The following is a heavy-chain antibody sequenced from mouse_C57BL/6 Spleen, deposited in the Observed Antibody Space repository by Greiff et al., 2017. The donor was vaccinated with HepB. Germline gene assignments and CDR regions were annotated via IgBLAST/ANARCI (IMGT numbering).Heavy chain of an antibody. CDR2: ISDGGSYT. D-gene: IGHD2-3*01. V-gene: IGHV5-4*01. CDR1: GFTFSSYA. Sequence: EVQLVESGGGLVKPGGSLKLSCAASGFTFSSYAMSWVRQTPEKRLEWVATISDGGSYTYYPDNVKGRFTISRDNAKNNLYLQMSHLKSEDTAMYYCARYNGYYFDYWGQGTTLTVSS. CDR3: ARYNGYYFDY. J-gene: IGHJ2*01.